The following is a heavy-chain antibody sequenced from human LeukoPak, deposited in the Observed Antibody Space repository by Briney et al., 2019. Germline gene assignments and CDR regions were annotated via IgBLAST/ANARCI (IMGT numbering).Heavy chain of an antibody. CDR1: GGSISSYY. Sequence: PSETLSLTCTVSGGSISSYYCSWIRQPPGKALEWIGYIYYSGATNYNPSLKSRVTISTDMSKNQFSLKLTSVTAADTAVYYCARDNDPMVRGVITPNFDPWGQGTLVTVSS. CDR2: IYYSGAT. D-gene: IGHD3-10*01. CDR3: ARDNDPMVRGVITPNFDP. V-gene: IGHV4-59*01. J-gene: IGHJ5*02.